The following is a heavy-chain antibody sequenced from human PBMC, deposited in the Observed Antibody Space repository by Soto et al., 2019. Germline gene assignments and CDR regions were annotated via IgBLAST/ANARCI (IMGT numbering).Heavy chain of an antibody. V-gene: IGHV5-10-1*03. CDR2: IDPSDSYT. CDR1: GYTFSNYW. Sequence: EVQLVQSGAEVKKPGESLMISCKGSGYTFSNYWISWVRQMPGKGLEWMGRIDPSDSYTTYSPSFQGHVTISADKSISTAFLSWTSLKSSDTAMYYCANLDFNFGSIDVFDMWGQGTMVTVSS. D-gene: IGHD3-3*01. J-gene: IGHJ3*02. CDR3: ANLDFNFGSIDVFDM.